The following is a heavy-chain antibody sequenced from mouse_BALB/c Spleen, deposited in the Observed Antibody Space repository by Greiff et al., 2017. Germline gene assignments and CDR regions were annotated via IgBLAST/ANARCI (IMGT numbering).Heavy chain of an antibody. J-gene: IGHJ4*01. CDR2: IDPENGDT. V-gene: IGHV14-4*02. CDR1: GFNIKDYY. CDR3: NDRYAMDY. Sequence: VQLKESGAELVRSGASVKLSCTASGFNIKDYYMHWVKQRPEQGLEWIGWIDPENGDTEYAPKFQGKVTMTADPSSNPAYLQLSSQTAEDTAVDYCNDRYAMDYWGQGTSVTVSS.